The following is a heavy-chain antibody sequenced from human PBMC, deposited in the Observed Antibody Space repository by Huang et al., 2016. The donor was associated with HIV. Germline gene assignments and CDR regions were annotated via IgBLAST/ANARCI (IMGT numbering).Heavy chain of an antibody. J-gene: IGHJ4*02. CDR3: AHIGDIFAAYSPEYFDY. Sequence: QITLKESGPTLVKPTQTLTLACTFSGFSLNTSGVGVAWIRQPPGKALEWLALIYWDYAKRYRTSLKSRLTISKDPSNNQVVLTMTDMDPVDTASYFCAHIGDIFAAYSPEYFDYWGQGALVTVSS. CDR2: IYWDYAK. V-gene: IGHV2-5*02. D-gene: IGHD2-15*01. CDR1: GFSLNTSGVG.